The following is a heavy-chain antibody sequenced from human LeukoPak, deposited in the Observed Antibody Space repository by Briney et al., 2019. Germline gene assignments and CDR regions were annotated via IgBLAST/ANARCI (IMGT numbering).Heavy chain of an antibody. CDR2: IYTSGST. Sequence: SETLSLTCTVSGGSISSYYWSWIRQPAGKGLEWIGRIYTSGSTNYNPSLKSRVTMSVDTSKNQFSLKLSSVTAADTAVYYCARDVPFIVVAGTKLPSYFDYWGQGTLVTVSS. CDR3: ARDVPFIVVAGTKLPSYFDY. J-gene: IGHJ4*02. V-gene: IGHV4-4*07. CDR1: GGSISSYY. D-gene: IGHD6-19*01.